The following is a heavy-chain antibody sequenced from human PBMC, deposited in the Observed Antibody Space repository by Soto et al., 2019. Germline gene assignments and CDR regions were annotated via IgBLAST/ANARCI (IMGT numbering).Heavy chain of an antibody. Sequence: GGSLRLSCAASGFTFSSYSMNWVRQAPGKGLEWVSSISSSSSYIYYADSVKGRFTISSDNAKNSLYLQMNSLRAEDTAVYYCAREGSTIFGVVIDAAFDYWGQGTLVTVSS. CDR2: ISSSSSYI. J-gene: IGHJ4*02. CDR3: AREGSTIFGVVIDAAFDY. CDR1: GFTFSSYS. D-gene: IGHD3-3*01. V-gene: IGHV3-21*01.